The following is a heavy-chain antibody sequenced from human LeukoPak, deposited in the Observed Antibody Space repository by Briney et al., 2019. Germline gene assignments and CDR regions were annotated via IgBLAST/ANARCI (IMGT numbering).Heavy chain of an antibody. V-gene: IGHV3-23*01. Sequence: GGSLRLSCAASGFTFSSYAMSWVRQAPGKGLEWVSAISGSGGSTYYADSVKGRYTISRDNSKNTLYLQMNSLRAEDTAVYYCAKAFTISGVVAYFDYWGQGTLVTVSS. D-gene: IGHD3-3*01. CDR1: GFTFSSYA. J-gene: IGHJ4*02. CDR3: AKAFTISGVVAYFDY. CDR2: ISGSGGST.